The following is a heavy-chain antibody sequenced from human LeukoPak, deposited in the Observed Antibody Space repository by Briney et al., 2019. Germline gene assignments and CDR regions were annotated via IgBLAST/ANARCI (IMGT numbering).Heavy chain of an antibody. CDR1: GFTFSSYA. CDR3: ARKMMSYYESSGYPMPPDY. CDR2: ISFDGSNK. Sequence: GGSLRLSCAASGFTFSSYAMSWVRQAPGKGLEGGALISFDGSNKYYADSVKGRVTISRDNSKNTLYLQMNSLRAEDTAVYYCARKMMSYYESSGYPMPPDYGGQGTLVTVSS. D-gene: IGHD3-22*01. J-gene: IGHJ4*02. V-gene: IGHV3-30-3*01.